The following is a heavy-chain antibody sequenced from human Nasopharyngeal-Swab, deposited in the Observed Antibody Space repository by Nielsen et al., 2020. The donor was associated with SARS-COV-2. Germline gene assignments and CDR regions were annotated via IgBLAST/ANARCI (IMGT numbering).Heavy chain of an antibody. Sequence: SETLSLTCAVYGGSFSGYYWSWIRQPPGKGLEWIGEINHSGSTNYNPSLKSRVTISVDTSKNQFSLKLSSVTAADTAVYYCARGSTVTTFYYYYYSMDVWGQGTTVTVSS. V-gene: IGHV4-34*01. J-gene: IGHJ6*02. CDR2: INHSGST. CDR1: GGSFSGYY. D-gene: IGHD4-17*01. CDR3: ARGSTVTTFYYYYYSMDV.